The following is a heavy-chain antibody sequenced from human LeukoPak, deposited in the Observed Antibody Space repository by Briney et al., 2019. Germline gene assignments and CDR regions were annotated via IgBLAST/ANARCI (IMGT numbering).Heavy chain of an antibody. CDR2: ISSSSSYI. D-gene: IGHD6-19*01. CDR3: ARDSSGRYVGYFDY. J-gene: IGHJ4*02. CDR1: GFTFSSYS. Sequence: GGSLRLSCAASGFTFSSYSMNWVRQAPGKGLEWVSSISSSSSYIYYADSVKGRFTISRDNAKNSLYLQMNSLRAEDTAVYYCARDSSGRYVGYFDYWGQGTLVTVSS. V-gene: IGHV3-21*01.